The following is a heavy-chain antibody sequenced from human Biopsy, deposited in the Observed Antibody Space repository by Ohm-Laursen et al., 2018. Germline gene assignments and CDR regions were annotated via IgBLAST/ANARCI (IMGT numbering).Heavy chain of an antibody. J-gene: IGHJ4*02. Sequence: ASVKVSCKASSYTFTDYNVHWMRQAPGQGLEWLGYINCKTGATNYAQKFQGTATMTRDTSISTAYLALGSLRSADTAIYYCARDPLNGHKHFDYWGQGSLVTVSS. V-gene: IGHV1-2*02. CDR3: ARDPLNGHKHFDY. CDR1: SYTFTDYN. D-gene: IGHD2-8*01. CDR2: INCKTGAT.